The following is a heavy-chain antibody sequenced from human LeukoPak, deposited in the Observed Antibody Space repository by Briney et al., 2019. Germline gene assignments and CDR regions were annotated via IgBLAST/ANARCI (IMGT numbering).Heavy chain of an antibody. Sequence: SETLSLTCAVYGGSFSGYYWSWIRQPPGKGLEWIGEINHSGSTNYNPSLKSRVTISVDTSKNQFSLKLSSVTAADTAVYYCARGAIRWVVVPAAQTNWFDPWGQGTPVTVSS. CDR1: GGSFSGYY. CDR3: ARGAIRWVVVPAAQTNWFDP. D-gene: IGHD2-2*01. V-gene: IGHV4-34*01. CDR2: INHSGST. J-gene: IGHJ5*02.